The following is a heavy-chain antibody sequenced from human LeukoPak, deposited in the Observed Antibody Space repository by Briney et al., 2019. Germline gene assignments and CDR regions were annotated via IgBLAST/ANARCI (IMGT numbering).Heavy chain of an antibody. CDR2: IYYSGST. D-gene: IGHD4-17*01. J-gene: IGHJ6*03. Sequence: SETLSLTCTVSGGSISSYYWSWIRQPPGKGLEWIGYIYYSGSTNYNPSLKSRVTISVDTSKNQFSLKLSSVTAADTAVYYCARADYYGDPTHNYYYYYYMDVWGKGTTVTISS. CDR1: GGSISSYY. V-gene: IGHV4-59*01. CDR3: ARADYYGDPTHNYYYYYYMDV.